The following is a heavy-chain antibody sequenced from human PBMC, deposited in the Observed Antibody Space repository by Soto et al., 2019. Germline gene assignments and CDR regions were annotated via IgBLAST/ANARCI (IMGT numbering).Heavy chain of an antibody. CDR3: AGGASSGVYHS. Sequence: QVQLQESGPGLVTPSQTLSLTCTVSGGSVSSGGFYWSWIRRHPGKGLEWIGYIFHSGNTYYNPSLKSRATMSEDTSKNQFSLKLTSVTAADTAVYYCAGGASSGVYHSWGQGTQVIVSS. D-gene: IGHD2-15*01. V-gene: IGHV4-31*03. CDR2: IFHSGNT. J-gene: IGHJ4*02. CDR1: GGSVSSGGFY.